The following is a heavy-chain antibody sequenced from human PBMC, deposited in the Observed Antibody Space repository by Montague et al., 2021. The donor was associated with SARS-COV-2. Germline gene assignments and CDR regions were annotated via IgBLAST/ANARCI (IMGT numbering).Heavy chain of an antibody. V-gene: IGHV4-30-2*01. CDR1: GASISNGGYT. J-gene: IGHJ4*02. D-gene: IGHD1-1*01. CDR2: IYQSGTT. Sequence: TLSLTCAVSGASISNGGYTWSWIRRPPGKGLEWIGYIYQSGTTRYNPSLKSRVTMSVDKSKNQFSLKLTSVTAADTAVYYCARGAPGHWGQGTLVTVSS. CDR3: ARGAPGH.